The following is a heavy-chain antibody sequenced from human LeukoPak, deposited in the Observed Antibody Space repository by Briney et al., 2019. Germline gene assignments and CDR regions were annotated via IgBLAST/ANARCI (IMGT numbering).Heavy chain of an antibody. Sequence: PGGSLRLSCAASGFTFSSYAMHWVRQAPGKGLEWVAVISYDGSNKYYADSVKGRFTISRDNSKNTLYLQMNSLRAEDTAVYYCAREVYYYMDVWGKGTTVTISS. V-gene: IGHV3-30*04. CDR1: GFTFSSYA. CDR2: ISYDGSNK. CDR3: AREVYYYMDV. J-gene: IGHJ6*03.